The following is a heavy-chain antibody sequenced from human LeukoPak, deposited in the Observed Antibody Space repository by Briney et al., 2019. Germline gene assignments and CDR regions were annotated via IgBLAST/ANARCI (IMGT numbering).Heavy chain of an antibody. CDR2: TSYDGANK. J-gene: IGHJ6*02. V-gene: IGHV3-30*03. CDR3: ARERGTYYDSSGYDYYYCGMDV. D-gene: IGHD3-22*01. CDR1: GFTFSSYG. Sequence: GGSLRLSCAASGFTFSSYGMHWVRQAPGKGLEWVAVTSYDGANKYNADSVKGRFTISRDNSKNTLYLQMNSLRAEDTAVYYCARERGTYYDSSGYDYYYCGMDVWGQGTTVT.